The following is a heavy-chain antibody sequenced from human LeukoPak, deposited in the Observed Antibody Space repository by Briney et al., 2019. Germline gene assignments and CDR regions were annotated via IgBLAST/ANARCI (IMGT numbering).Heavy chain of an antibody. CDR1: GGSISSDY. V-gene: IGHV4-59*01. Sequence: SETLSLTCTVSGGSISSDYWSWIRQPPGKRLEWIGYISYSGSTNYNPSLKSRVTISIDTSRNQFSLKLSSVTAADTAVYNCARGYYYMDVWGKGTTVTVSS. CDR2: ISYSGST. J-gene: IGHJ6*03. CDR3: ARGYYYMDV.